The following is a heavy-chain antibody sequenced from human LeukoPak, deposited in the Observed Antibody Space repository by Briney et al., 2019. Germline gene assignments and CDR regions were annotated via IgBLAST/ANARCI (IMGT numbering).Heavy chain of an antibody. CDR1: GGSISSSSYY. V-gene: IGHV4-39*01. CDR3: ARGGLWLRFYAFDI. Sequence: SETLSLTCTVSGGSISSSSYYWGWIRQPPGKGLEWIGSIYYSGSTYYNPSLKSRVTISVDTSKNQFSLKLSSVTAADTAVYYCARGGLWLRFYAFDIWGQGTMVTVSS. J-gene: IGHJ3*02. CDR2: IYYSGST. D-gene: IGHD5-18*01.